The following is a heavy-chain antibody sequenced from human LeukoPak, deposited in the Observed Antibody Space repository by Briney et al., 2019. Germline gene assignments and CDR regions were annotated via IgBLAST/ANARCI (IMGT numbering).Heavy chain of an antibody. J-gene: IGHJ3*02. CDR3: ARDQGYYYGSGKNAFDI. CDR2: IYYSGST. Sequence: PSETLSLTCTVSGGSISSYYWSWIRQPPGKGLEWIEYIYYSGSTNYNPSLKSRVTISVDTSKNQFSLKLSSVTAADTAVYYCARDQGYYYGSGKNAFDIWGQGTMVTVSS. V-gene: IGHV4-59*01. CDR1: GGSISSYY. D-gene: IGHD3-10*01.